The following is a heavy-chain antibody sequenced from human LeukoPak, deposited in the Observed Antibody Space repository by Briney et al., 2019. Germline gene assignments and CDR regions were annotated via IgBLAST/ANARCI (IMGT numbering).Heavy chain of an antibody. Sequence: GGSLRLSCAASGFTFSSYAMHWVREAPGKGVEWVAVISYDGSNKYYADSVKGRFTISRDNSKNTLYLQMNSLRAEDTAVYYCARWPDYGVYYYYGMDVWGQGTTVTVSS. V-gene: IGHV3-30-3*01. CDR2: ISYDGSNK. D-gene: IGHD4/OR15-4a*01. CDR1: GFTFSSYA. CDR3: ARWPDYGVYYYYGMDV. J-gene: IGHJ6*02.